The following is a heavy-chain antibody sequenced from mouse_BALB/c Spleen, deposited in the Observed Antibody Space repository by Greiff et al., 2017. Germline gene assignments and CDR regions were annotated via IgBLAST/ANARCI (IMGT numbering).Heavy chain of an antibody. CDR2: INPSNGRT. V-gene: IGHV1S81*02. CDR1: GYTFTSYW. Sequence: QVQLQQSGAELVKPGASVKLSCKASGYTFTSYWMHWVKQRPGQGLEWIGEINPSNGRTNYNEKFKSKATLTVDKSSSTAYMQLSSLTSEDSAVYYCARSLHSRYFDVWGAGTTVTVSS. J-gene: IGHJ1*01. CDR3: ARSLHSRYFDV.